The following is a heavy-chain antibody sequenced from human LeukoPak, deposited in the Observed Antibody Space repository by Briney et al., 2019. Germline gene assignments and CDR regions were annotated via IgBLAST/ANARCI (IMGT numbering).Heavy chain of an antibody. V-gene: IGHV4-61*02. J-gene: IGHJ4*02. CDR1: GGSISSGTYY. Sequence: SETLSLTCTVSGGSISSGTYYWSWIRQPAGKGLEWIGRVYAGGKINYHPSLKSRVTISIDTSKNHFSLRLSSVTAADTAVYYCARAGDDSSGYYAYYFDYWGQGTLVTVSS. D-gene: IGHD3-22*01. CDR3: ARAGDDSSGYYAYYFDY. CDR2: VYAGGKI.